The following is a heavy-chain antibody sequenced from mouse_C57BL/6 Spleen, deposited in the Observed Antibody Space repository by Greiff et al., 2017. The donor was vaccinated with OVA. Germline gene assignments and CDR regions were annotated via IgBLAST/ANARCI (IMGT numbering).Heavy chain of an antibody. CDR3: ARNWVDY. V-gene: IGHV1-7*01. D-gene: IGHD4-1*01. CDR2: INPSSGYT. Sequence: VQLQQSGAELAQPGASVTLSCKASGYTFTSYWMHWVKQRPGQGLEWIGYINPSSGYTKYNQKFKDKAPLTADKSSSTAYMQLSSLTYEDSAVYYCARNWVDYWGQGTTLTVSS. J-gene: IGHJ2*01. CDR1: GYTFTSYW.